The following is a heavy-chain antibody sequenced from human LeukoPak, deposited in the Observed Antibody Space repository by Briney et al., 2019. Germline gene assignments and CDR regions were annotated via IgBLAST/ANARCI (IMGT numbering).Heavy chain of an antibody. J-gene: IGHJ6*04. D-gene: IGHD6-19*01. CDR2: ISYDGSNK. Sequence: PGGSLRLSCAASGFTFSSYSMNWVRQAPGKGLEWVALISYDGSNKYYADSVKGRFTISRDNSKNTLYLQMNSLRAEDTAVYYCAKDMYSSSGGMDVWGKGTRSPSPQ. CDR1: GFTFSSYS. V-gene: IGHV3-30*18. CDR3: AKDMYSSSGGMDV.